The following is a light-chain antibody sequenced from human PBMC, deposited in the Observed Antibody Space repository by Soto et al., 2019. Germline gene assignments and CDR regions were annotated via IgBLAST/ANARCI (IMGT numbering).Light chain of an antibody. CDR1: QSISNY. CDR3: QQSFTTPRS. Sequence: DIQMTQSPSSLSASVGDRVTITCRASQSISNYLNWYQQKPGKAPKLLIYLASTLQRGVPSRFSGSGSGTDFTLTISSLQPEDFATFYCQQSFTTPRSFGQGTKVEIK. CDR2: LAS. V-gene: IGKV1-39*01. J-gene: IGKJ1*01.